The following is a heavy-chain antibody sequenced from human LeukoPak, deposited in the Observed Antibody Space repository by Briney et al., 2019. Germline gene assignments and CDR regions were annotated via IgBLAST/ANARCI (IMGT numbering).Heavy chain of an antibody. CDR1: GYTLTELS. D-gene: IGHD2-8*01. CDR2: FDPEDGET. CDR3: ARGRRTVYARPDAFDM. Sequence: RASVTVSCKVSGYTLTELSMHWVRQAPGKGLEWMGGFDPEDGETIYAQKFQGRVTMTEDTSTDTAYMELSSLRSEDTAVYYCARGRRTVYARPDAFDMWGQGTMVTASS. J-gene: IGHJ3*02. V-gene: IGHV1-24*01.